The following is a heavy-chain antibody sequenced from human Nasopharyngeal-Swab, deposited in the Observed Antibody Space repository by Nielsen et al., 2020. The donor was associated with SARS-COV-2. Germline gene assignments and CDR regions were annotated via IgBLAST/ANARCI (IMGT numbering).Heavy chain of an antibody. D-gene: IGHD5-18*01. V-gene: IGHV4-30-4*08. CDR1: GGSISSGDYY. CDR3: ARGKAAMVYYYYYMDV. Sequence: SETLSLTCTVSGGSISSGDYYWSWIRQPPGKGLEWIGYIYYSGSTYYNPSLKSRVTISVDTSKNQFSLKLSSVTAADTAVYYCARGKAAMVYYYYYMDVWGKGTTVTVSS. CDR2: IYYSGST. J-gene: IGHJ6*03.